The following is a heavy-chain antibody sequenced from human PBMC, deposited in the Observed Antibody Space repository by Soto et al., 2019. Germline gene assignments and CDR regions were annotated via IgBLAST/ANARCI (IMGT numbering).Heavy chain of an antibody. CDR1: GISFTNAW. CDR2: IKNRADGGTT. Sequence: EVQLVESGGDLVKPGGCLRLSCAASGISFTNAWMSWVRQAPGKGLEWVGRIKNRADGGTTDYAAPVRGRFTISRDDSKNTLLLQMNNLEAEDTAVYYCTTDPGDYQDFWGQGTLVTVSS. D-gene: IGHD4-17*01. J-gene: IGHJ4*02. V-gene: IGHV3-15*01. CDR3: TTDPGDYQDF.